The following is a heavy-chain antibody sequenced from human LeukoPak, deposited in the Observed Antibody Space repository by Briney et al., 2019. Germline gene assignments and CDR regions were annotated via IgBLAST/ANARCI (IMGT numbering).Heavy chain of an antibody. J-gene: IGHJ5*02. Sequence: PSETLSLTCAVYGGSFSGYYWSRIRQPPGKGPEWIGEINHSGSTNYNPSLKSRVTISVDTSKNQFSLKLNSVTAADTAVYYCARDYDVLTAYPPTQLFDPWGQGTLVTVSS. V-gene: IGHV4-34*01. CDR2: INHSGST. CDR1: GGSFSGYY. D-gene: IGHD3-9*01. CDR3: ARDYDVLTAYPPTQLFDP.